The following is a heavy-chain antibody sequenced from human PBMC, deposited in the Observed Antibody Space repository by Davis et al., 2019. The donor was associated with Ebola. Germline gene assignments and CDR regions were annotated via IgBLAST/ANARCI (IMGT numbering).Heavy chain of an antibody. CDR2: INSNSGST. D-gene: IGHD1-1*01. Sequence: GESLKISCAASGFTFSGHTMNWVRQAPGKGLEWVSYINSNSGSTHYTDSVKGRFTISRDNAKNSLFLQMNGLRDEDTAVYYCARGAGTGYYDAWGPGTLVTVSS. CDR1: GFTFSGHT. CDR3: ARGAGTGYYDA. V-gene: IGHV3-48*02. J-gene: IGHJ4*02.